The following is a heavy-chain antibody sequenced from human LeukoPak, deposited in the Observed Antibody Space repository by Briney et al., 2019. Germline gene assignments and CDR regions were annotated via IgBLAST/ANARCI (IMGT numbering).Heavy chain of an antibody. D-gene: IGHD1-26*01. J-gene: IGHJ4*02. V-gene: IGHV4-59*08. CDR3: ARGKTRGSHIDY. CDR2: IDFSEMT. Sequence: SETLSLTCSVSGASITVYYWNWIRKAPGKGLEWLGHIDFSEMTKYNPSLKSRVTISVDTSKNQFWLMLRSVTAADTAVYFCARGKTRGSHIDYWGQGTLVTVSS. CDR1: GASITVYY.